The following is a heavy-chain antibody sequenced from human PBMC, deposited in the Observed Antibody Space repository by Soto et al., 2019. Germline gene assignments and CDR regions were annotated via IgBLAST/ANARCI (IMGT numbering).Heavy chain of an antibody. V-gene: IGHV1-8*01. CDR2: MNPNSGNT. Sequence: ASVKVSCKASGYTFTSYDINWVRQATGQGLEWMGWMNPNSGNTGYAQKFQGRVTMTRNTSISTAYMELSSLRSEDTAVYYCARVGDIVVVPAAYDYYYYYMGVWGKGTTVTVSS. CDR3: ARVGDIVVVPAAYDYYYYYMGV. J-gene: IGHJ6*03. D-gene: IGHD2-2*01. CDR1: GYTFTSYD.